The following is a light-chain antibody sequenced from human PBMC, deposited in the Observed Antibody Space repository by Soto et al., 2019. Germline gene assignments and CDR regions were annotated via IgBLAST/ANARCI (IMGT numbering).Light chain of an antibody. CDR2: WES. J-gene: IGKJ1*01. V-gene: IGKV4-1*01. CDR1: QSVLYSFSNKNN. Sequence: DIVMTQSPDSLAVSLGERATINCKSSQSVLYSFSNKNNLAWYQQKPGQPPKVLVYWESTRESGVPDRFRGCGSGTDFTLTISTLQAEDVAVYYCQQYISTPWTFGQGTKVEIK. CDR3: QQYISTPWT.